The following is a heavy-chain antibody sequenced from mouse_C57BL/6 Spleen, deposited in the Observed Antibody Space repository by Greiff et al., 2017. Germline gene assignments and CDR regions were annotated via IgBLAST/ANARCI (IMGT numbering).Heavy chain of an antibody. V-gene: IGHV1-22*01. CDR1: GYTFTDYN. J-gene: IGHJ2*01. CDR2: INPNNGGT. CDR3: ARLGDGYGYYFDY. D-gene: IGHD2-3*01. Sequence: VQLQQSGPELVKPGASVKMSCKASGYTFTDYNMHWVKQSHGKSLEWIGYINPNNGGTSYNQKFKGKATLTVNKSSSTAYMELRSLTSEDSAVYYCARLGDGYGYYFDYWGQGTTLTVSS.